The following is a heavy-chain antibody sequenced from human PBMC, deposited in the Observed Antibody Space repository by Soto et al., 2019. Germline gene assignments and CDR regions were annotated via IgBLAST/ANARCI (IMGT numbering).Heavy chain of an antibody. D-gene: IGHD6-13*01. V-gene: IGHV4-34*01. J-gene: IGHJ4*02. CDR1: GGSFTGYY. CDR2: VSHRGST. Sequence: ETLSLTCAVNGGSFTGYYGCWIRQSPGKGLEWIGEVSHRGSTNYNPSLKSRVTISIDTSKNQFSLKLNSVTAADTGMYYCARNGGSTWYYFDYWGQGTLVTVSS. CDR3: ARNGGSTWYYFDY.